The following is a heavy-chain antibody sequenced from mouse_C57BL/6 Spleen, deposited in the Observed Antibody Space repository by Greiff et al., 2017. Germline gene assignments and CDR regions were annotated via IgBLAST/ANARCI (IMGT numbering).Heavy chain of an antibody. J-gene: IGHJ1*03. Sequence: VQLQQSGAELVRPGSSVKLSCKASGYTFTSYWMDWVKQRPGQGLEWIGNIYPSDSETHYNQKFKDKATLTVDKSSSTAYMQLSSLTSEDSAVYYCAREELTGRGYFDVWGTGTTVTVSS. CDR2: IYPSDSET. D-gene: IGHD4-1*01. CDR1: GYTFTSYW. V-gene: IGHV1-61*01. CDR3: AREELTGRGYFDV.